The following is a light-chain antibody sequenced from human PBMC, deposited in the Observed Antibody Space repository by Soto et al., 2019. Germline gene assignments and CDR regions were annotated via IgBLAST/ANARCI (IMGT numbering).Light chain of an antibody. CDR1: QNIGSS. CDR2: SSS. CDR3: QQGKSEGDT. Sequence: DIQVTQSPASLSASVGDRVTITCRTSQNIGSSLNWYQQKPGKAPNLLIYSSSSLQSGVQSRFSGSGSGTDFTLTINSLQPEDFATYYCQQGKSEGDTFGPGTKVDIK. J-gene: IGKJ3*01. V-gene: IGKV1-39*01.